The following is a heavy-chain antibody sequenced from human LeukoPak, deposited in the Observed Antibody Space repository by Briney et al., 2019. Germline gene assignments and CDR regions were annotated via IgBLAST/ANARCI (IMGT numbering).Heavy chain of an antibody. D-gene: IGHD2-15*01. V-gene: IGHV4-59*01. CDR1: GGSISSYY. CDR2: IYYSGST. CDR3: ARDLGGSLDD. Sequence: SETLSLTCTVSGGSISSYYWSWIRQPPGKGLEWIGYIYYSGSTNYNPPLKSRVTISVATSKNQFSLKLSSVTAADTAVYYCARDLGGSLDDWGQGTLVTVSS. J-gene: IGHJ4*02.